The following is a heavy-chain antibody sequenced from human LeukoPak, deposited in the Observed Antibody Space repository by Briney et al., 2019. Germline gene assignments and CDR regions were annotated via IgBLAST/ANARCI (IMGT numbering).Heavy chain of an antibody. D-gene: IGHD7-27*01. CDR2: FDPEDGET. V-gene: IGHV1-24*01. CDR3: ATASTGDDAFDI. CDR1: GYTLTELS. J-gene: IGHJ3*02. Sequence: RASVKVSCKVSGYTLTELSMHWVRQAPGKGLEWMGGFDPEDGETIYAQKFQGRVTMTEDTSTDTAYMELSSLRSEDTAVYYCATASTGDDAFDIWGQGTMVTVSS.